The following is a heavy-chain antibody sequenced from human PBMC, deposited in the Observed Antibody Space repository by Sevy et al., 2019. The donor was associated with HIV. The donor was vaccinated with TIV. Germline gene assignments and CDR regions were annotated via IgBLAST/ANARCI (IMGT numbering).Heavy chain of an antibody. Sequence: ASVKVSCKASGGTFSSYAISWVRQAPGQGLEWMGGIIPIFGTANYAQKFQGRVTITADESTSTAYMELSSLRSEDTAVYYCARNSVDYYDSSGYYYDYFDYWGQGTLVTVSS. J-gene: IGHJ4*02. CDR1: GGTFSSYA. D-gene: IGHD3-22*01. V-gene: IGHV1-69*13. CDR2: IIPIFGTA. CDR3: ARNSVDYYDSSGYYYDYFDY.